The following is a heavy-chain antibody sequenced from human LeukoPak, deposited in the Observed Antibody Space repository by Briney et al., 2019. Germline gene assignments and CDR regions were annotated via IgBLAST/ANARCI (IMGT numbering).Heavy chain of an antibody. V-gene: IGHV3-7*01. Sequence: GGSLRLSCLGSGFNFRYFWMSWVRQAPGKGLEWVANIKRDGSDKYYVGSVEGRFTISRDSDKNSLYLQMSSLRAEDTAINYCARALYNRGWYPDYFDSWGQGALVTVSS. CDR2: IKRDGSDK. CDR3: ARALYNRGWYPDYFDS. D-gene: IGHD6-19*01. J-gene: IGHJ4*02. CDR1: GFNFRYFW.